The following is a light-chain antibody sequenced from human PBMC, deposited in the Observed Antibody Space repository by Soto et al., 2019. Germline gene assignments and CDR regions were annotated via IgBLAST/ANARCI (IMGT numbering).Light chain of an antibody. CDR3: QQYLNWPRT. Sequence: EVVLTQSPGTLSLSPGERATLSCRASQSVCSSYLAWYQQKPGQAPRLLIYGASNRATGIPDRFSGSGSGTEFTLTISSLQSEDIAVYYCQQYLNWPRTFGQGTKVDIK. V-gene: IGKV3-20*01. J-gene: IGKJ1*01. CDR2: GAS. CDR1: QSVCSSY.